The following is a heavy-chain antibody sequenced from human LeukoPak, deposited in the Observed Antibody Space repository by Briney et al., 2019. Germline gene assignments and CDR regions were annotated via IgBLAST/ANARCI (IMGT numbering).Heavy chain of an antibody. V-gene: IGHV3-30*02. J-gene: IGHJ6*02. CDR3: AKDPLYSVAGPPRYYGMDV. D-gene: IGHD6-19*01. CDR1: GFTFSSYG. CDR2: IRYDGSNK. Sequence: GGSLRLSCAASGFTFSSYGMHWVRQAPGKGLEWVAFIRYDGSNKYYADSVKGRFAISRDNSKNTLYLQMNSLRAEDTAVYYCAKDPLYSVAGPPRYYGMDVWGQGTTVTVSS.